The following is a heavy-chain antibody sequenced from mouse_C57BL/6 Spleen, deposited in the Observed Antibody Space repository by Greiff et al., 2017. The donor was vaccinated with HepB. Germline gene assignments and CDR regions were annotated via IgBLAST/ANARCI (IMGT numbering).Heavy chain of an antibody. Sequence: VQLQQSGAELVKPGASVKISCKASGYTFSSYWMNWVKQRPGKGLEWIGQIYPGDGDTNYNGKFKGKATLTADKSSSTAYMQLSSLTSEDSAVYFCARRGLYYAMDYWGQGTSVTVSS. J-gene: IGHJ4*01. CDR3: ARRGLYYAMDY. D-gene: IGHD2-13*01. CDR1: GYTFSSYW. V-gene: IGHV1-80*01. CDR2: IYPGDGDT.